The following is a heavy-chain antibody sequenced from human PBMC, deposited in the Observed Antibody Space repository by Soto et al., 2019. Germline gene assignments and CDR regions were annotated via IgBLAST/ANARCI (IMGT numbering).Heavy chain of an antibody. CDR3: AKDALERGYYYDGSGYG. D-gene: IGHD3-22*01. Sequence: SLRLSCAASGFTFSIYGMHWVRQSPGKGLEWVAIISYDGSNKYYADSVKGRFTISRDNSKNTLYLQMNSLRPEDTAVYYCAKDALERGYYYDGSGYGWGQGSLVTVSS. J-gene: IGHJ4*02. CDR1: GFTFSIYG. V-gene: IGHV3-30*18. CDR2: ISYDGSNK.